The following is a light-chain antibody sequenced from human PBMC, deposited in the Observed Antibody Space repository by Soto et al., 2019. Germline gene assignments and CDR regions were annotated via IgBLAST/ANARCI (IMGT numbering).Light chain of an antibody. V-gene: IGLV2-23*02. CDR1: SSDVGSYNL. CDR3: CSYAGSSTNVV. CDR2: EVS. J-gene: IGLJ2*01. Sequence: QSALTQPASVSGSPGQSITISFTGTSSDVGSYNLVSWYQQHPGKAPKLMIYEVSKRPSVFSNRFSGSKSGNTASLTISGLQAEDEADYYCCSYAGSSTNVVFGGGTKLTVL.